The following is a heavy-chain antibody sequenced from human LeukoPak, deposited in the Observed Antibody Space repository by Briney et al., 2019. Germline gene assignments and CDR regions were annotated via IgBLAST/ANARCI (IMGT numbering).Heavy chain of an antibody. D-gene: IGHD5/OR15-5a*01. CDR3: ARVSVPGLYYYMDV. J-gene: IGHJ6*03. CDR2: IYYSGST. Sequence: SETLSLTCTVSGDSISSSRSYWGWIRQPPGKGLEWIGSIYYSGSTYYNTSLKSRVTISVDTSKNQFSLKLSSVTAADTAVYYCARVSVPGLYYYMDVWGKGTTVTVSS. CDR1: GDSISSSRSY. V-gene: IGHV4-39*01.